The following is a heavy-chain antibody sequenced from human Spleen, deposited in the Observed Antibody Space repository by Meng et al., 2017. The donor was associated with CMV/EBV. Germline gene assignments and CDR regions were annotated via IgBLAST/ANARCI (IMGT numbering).Heavy chain of an antibody. CDR1: GYTFTSYD. CDR2: ISADNGDT. Sequence: ASVKVSCKASGYTFTSYDINWVRQATGQGLEWLGWISADNGDTNYPQKLQGRVTMTRDTSTSTAYMELRSLRSDDTAVYYCATDLWRGAAYYFDTSAHPRSYYFDSWGQGTLVTVSS. V-gene: IGHV1-18*01. CDR3: ATDLWRGAAYYFDTSAHPRSYYFDS. D-gene: IGHD3-22*01. J-gene: IGHJ4*02.